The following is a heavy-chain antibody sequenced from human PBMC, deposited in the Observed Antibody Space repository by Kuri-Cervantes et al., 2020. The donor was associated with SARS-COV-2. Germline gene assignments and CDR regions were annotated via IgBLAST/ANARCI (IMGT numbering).Heavy chain of an antibody. Sequence: ASVKVSCKASGGTFTSYDINWVRQATGQGLEWMGWMNPNSGNTGYAQKFQGRVTITRNTSISTAYMELSSLRSEDTAVYYCARGVVVVPAAINYYYYYYMDVWGKGTTVTVSS. D-gene: IGHD2-2*02. J-gene: IGHJ6*03. CDR1: GGTFTSYD. CDR3: ARGVVVVPAAINYYYYYYMDV. V-gene: IGHV1-8*03. CDR2: MNPNSGNT.